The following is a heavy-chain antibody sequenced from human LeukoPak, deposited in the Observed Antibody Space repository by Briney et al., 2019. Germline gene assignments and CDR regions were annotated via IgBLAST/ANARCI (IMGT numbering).Heavy chain of an antibody. CDR1: GFTATYYS. V-gene: IGHV3-48*04. CDR2: ISGGSQTI. J-gene: IGHJ4*02. Sequence: GGSLRLSCEASGFTATYYSMNWVRQAPGQGLEWVSYISGGSQTIYYGDSVKGRFTISRDSAQNSVFLQMRSLRAEDTAVYYCATDPATCSGGTCSDNYWGQGTLVTVSS. D-gene: IGHD2-15*01. CDR3: ATDPATCSGGTCSDNY.